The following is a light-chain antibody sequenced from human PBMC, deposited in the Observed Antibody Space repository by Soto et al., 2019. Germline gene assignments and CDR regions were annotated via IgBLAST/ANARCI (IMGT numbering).Light chain of an antibody. CDR1: SDINVGSYN. Sequence: QSVLTQPPSSSASPGESASLTCTLPSDINVGSYNIYWYQQKPGSPPRYLLYYYSDSDKGQGSGVPSRFSGSKDVSANTGILLISGLQSEDEADYYCMIWPSNAWVFGGGTKLTVL. V-gene: IGLV5-37*01. CDR2: YYSDSDK. J-gene: IGLJ3*02. CDR3: MIWPSNAWV.